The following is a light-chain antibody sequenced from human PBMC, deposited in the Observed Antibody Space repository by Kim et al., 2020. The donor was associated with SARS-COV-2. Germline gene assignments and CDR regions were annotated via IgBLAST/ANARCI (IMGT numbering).Light chain of an antibody. V-gene: IGLV6-57*01. Sequence: KSVPAARTRCSGSIAITFVHFYQHRPDSSPTTVIYDYNRRPSDVPDRFSGSIDSSSNSASLTISGLSTEDEADSYCQSSDDIDHWVFGGGTQLTFL. J-gene: IGLJ3*02. CDR1: SGSIAITF. CDR2: DYN. CDR3: QSSDDIDHWV.